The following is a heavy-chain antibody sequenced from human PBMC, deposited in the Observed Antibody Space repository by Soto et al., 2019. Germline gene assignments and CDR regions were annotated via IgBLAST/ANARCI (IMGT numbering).Heavy chain of an antibody. J-gene: IGHJ6*02. CDR3: VYYCAKSNYGGDDYFQYGLDV. Sequence: ASVKVSCKASGYTFTNNDVSWVRQATGQGLEWMGWMNPGSGDTGYAQKFQGRVTMTRDISIATAYMELSGLRSDDTADDTAVYYCAKSNYGGDDYFQYGLDVWGQGTTVTVSS. CDR2: MNPGSGDT. CDR1: GYTFTNND. V-gene: IGHV1-8*01. D-gene: IGHD2-21*02.